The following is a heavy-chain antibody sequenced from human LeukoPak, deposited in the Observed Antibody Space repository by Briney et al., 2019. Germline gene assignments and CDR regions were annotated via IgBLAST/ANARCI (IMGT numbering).Heavy chain of an antibody. D-gene: IGHD6-13*01. V-gene: IGHV3-66*01. Sequence: PGGSLRLSCAASGFTVSSNYMSWVRQAPGKGLEWVSVIYSGGNTYYADSVKGRFTISRDNSKNTLYLQMNSLRAEDTAVYYCARVGIAAAGAYDWGQGTLVTVSS. CDR2: IYSGGNT. CDR3: ARVGIAAAGAYD. CDR1: GFTVSSNY. J-gene: IGHJ4*02.